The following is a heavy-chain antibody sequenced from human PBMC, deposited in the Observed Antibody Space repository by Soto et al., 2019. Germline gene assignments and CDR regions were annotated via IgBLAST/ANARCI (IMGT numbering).Heavy chain of an antibody. V-gene: IGHV4-30-4*01. CDR2: IYHSGIT. Sequence: SETLSLTCSVSGGSIGSGNYYWSWIRHPPGKGLEWIGYIYHSGITYYNPSLNSRVTISVDMSKNQFSLRLSSVTAADTAVYYCSREDYTGNSRFFDYWGQGVLVTVSS. D-gene: IGHD3-9*01. CDR1: GGSIGSGNYY. J-gene: IGHJ4*02. CDR3: SREDYTGNSRFFDY.